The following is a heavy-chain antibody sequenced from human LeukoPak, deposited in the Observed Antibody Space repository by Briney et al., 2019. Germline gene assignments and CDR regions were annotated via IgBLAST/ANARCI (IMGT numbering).Heavy chain of an antibody. CDR3: ARDPYSSGSFDY. V-gene: IGHV3-30*09. D-gene: IGHD6-19*01. CDR1: GFTFSSYA. J-gene: IGHJ4*02. CDR2: ISYDGSNK. Sequence: GGSLRLSCAASGFTFSSYAMHWVRQAPGKGLEWVAVISYDGSNKYYVDSVKGRFAISRDNSKNTLYLQMNSLRAEDTAVYYCARDPYSSGSFDYWGQGTLVTVSS.